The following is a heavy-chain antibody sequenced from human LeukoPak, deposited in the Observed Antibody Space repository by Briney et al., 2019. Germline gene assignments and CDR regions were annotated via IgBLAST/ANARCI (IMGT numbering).Heavy chain of an antibody. CDR1: GYTFTSYY. V-gene: IGHV1-46*01. CDR3: ARLGYCSSTSCYSHYYYGMDV. J-gene: IGHJ6*02. CDR2: INPSGGST. D-gene: IGHD2-2*01. Sequence: GASVKVSCKASGYTFTSYYMHWVRQAPGHGLEWMGIINPSGGSTRYAQKFQGRVTMTRDTSTSTSYMELSRLRAEDTAVYYCARLGYCSSTSCYSHYYYGMDVWGQGTTVTVSS.